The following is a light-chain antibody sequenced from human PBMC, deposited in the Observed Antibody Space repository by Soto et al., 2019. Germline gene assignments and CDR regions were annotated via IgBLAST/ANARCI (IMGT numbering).Light chain of an antibody. CDR1: SSDVGGYNY. CDR3: NTYAGSNNWV. J-gene: IGLJ3*02. CDR2: EVS. V-gene: IGLV2-8*01. Sequence: QSVLTQPASVSGSPGQSITISCTGTSSDVGGYNYVSWYQQHPGKAPKLMIYEVSKRPSGVPDRFYGSKSGNAAPLTVSGHQAADEADYYCNTYAGSNNWVFGGGTKVTVL.